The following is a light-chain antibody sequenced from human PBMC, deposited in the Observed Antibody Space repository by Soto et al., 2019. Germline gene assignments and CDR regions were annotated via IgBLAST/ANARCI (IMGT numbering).Light chain of an antibody. J-gene: IGLJ1*01. Sequence: QSALTQPASVSGSPGQSITISCTGTSSDVGGYNYVSWYQQHPGKAPKLMIYDVSNRPSGVSNRFSGSKSGNTASLTISGLQAEDEAEYYCSSYTSSSLYVFGPGTKVTVL. CDR1: SSDVGGYNY. CDR2: DVS. CDR3: SSYTSSSLYV. V-gene: IGLV2-14*01.